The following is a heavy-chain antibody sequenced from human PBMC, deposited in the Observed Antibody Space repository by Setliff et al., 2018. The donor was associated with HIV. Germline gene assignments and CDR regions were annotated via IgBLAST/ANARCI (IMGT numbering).Heavy chain of an antibody. CDR1: GFTFSNYN. Sequence: GGSLRLSCAASGFTFSNYNMNWVRQAPGKGLEWVSSISYDSRFIYHADSMKGRFTISRDNAKKLVYLQMNSLRAEDTAVYYCARLGHCYGGGCNFDTFDVWGQGTMVTVSS. CDR3: ARLGHCYGGGCNFDTFDV. CDR2: ISYDSRFI. V-gene: IGHV3-21*04. J-gene: IGHJ3*01. D-gene: IGHD2-15*01.